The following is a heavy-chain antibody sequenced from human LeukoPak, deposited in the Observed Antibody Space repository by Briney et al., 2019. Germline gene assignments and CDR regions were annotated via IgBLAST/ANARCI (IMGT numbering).Heavy chain of an antibody. Sequence: SETLSLTCAVYGGSFSGYYWSWIRQPPGKGLEWIGEINHSGSTNYNPSLTSRVTISVDTSKNQFSLKLSSVTAADTAVYYCARRSWLQADYWGQGTLVTVSS. J-gene: IGHJ4*02. CDR2: INHSGST. D-gene: IGHD5-12*01. V-gene: IGHV4-34*01. CDR3: ARRSWLQADY. CDR1: GGSFSGYY.